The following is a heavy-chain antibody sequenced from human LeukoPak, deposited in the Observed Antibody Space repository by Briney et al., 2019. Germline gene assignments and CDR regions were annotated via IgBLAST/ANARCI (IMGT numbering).Heavy chain of an antibody. CDR2: IKQDGSEK. D-gene: IGHD3-16*01. Sequence: LAGGSLRLSCAASGFTFSGYWMSWVRQAPGKGLEWVANIKQDGSEKYYVDSVKGRFTISRDNAKNSLYLQMNSLRAEDTAVYYCARDTSVTFDYWGQGTLVTVSS. V-gene: IGHV3-7*01. J-gene: IGHJ4*02. CDR1: GFTFSGYW. CDR3: ARDTSVTFDY.